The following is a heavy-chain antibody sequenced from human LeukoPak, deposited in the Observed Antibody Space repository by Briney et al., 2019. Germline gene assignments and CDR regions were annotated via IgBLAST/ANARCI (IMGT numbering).Heavy chain of an antibody. D-gene: IGHD5-24*01. CDR2: IIPILGIA. V-gene: IGHV1-69*04. J-gene: IGHJ4*02. CDR1: GGTFSSYA. Sequence: SVKVSCKASGGTFSSYAISWVRQAPGQGLEWMGRIIPILGIANYARKFQGRVTITADKSTSTAYMELSSLRPEDTAVYYCARETERWLQHFDYWGQGTLVTVSS. CDR3: ARETERWLQHFDY.